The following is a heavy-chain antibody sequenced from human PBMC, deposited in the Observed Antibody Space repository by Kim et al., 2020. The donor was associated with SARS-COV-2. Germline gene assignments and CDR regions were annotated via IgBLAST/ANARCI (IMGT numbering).Heavy chain of an antibody. CDR1: GFSFSSYD. J-gene: IGHJ4*02. Sequence: GGSLRLSCVGSGFSFSSYDMSWVRQHPGKGLEWVSTVSVTGGSTNYADSVKGRFTISRDKSKNTQYLQMSSLRAEDTAGYYCYSYGYWGQGTLVTVSS. V-gene: IGHV3-23*01. CDR3: YSYGY. D-gene: IGHD5-18*01. CDR2: VSVTGGST.